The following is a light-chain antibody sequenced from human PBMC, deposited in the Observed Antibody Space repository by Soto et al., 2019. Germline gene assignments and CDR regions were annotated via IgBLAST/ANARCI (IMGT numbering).Light chain of an antibody. J-gene: IGKJ3*01. Sequence: EIVMTQSTATLSVSPGERATLSCRASQSVSSNLAWYQQKPGQAPRLLIYGASTRATGIPARFSGSGSGTEFTLTISSLQSEDFAVYYCQQYSSWPFTFGPGTKVDI. V-gene: IGKV3-15*01. CDR1: QSVSSN. CDR3: QQYSSWPFT. CDR2: GAS.